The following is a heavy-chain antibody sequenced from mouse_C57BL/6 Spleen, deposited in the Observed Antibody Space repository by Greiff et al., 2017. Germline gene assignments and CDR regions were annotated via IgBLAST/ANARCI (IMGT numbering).Heavy chain of an antibody. J-gene: IGHJ4*01. D-gene: IGHD3-2*02. CDR3: ARGSSGYYYYAMDY. CDR2: IYPGDGDT. CDR1: GYAFSSSW. V-gene: IGHV1-82*01. Sequence: QVQLQQSGPELVKPGASVKISCKASGYAFSSSWMNWVKQRPGKGLEWIGRIYPGDGDTNYNGKFKGKATLTADKSSSTAYMQLSSLTSEDSAVCCCARGSSGYYYYAMDYWGQGTSVTVSS.